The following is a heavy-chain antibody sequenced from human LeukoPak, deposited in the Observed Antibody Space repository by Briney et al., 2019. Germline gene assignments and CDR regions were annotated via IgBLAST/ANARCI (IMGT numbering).Heavy chain of an antibody. CDR3: ARENRPSRAYGDYELAAFDI. CDR2: ISSSGSTI. V-gene: IGHV3-48*03. Sequence: GGSLRLSCAASGFTFSSYEMNWVRQAPGKGLEWVSYISSSGSTIYYADSVKGRFTISGDNAKNSLYLQMNSLRAEDTAVYYCARENRPSRAYGDYELAAFDIWGQGTMVTVSS. J-gene: IGHJ3*02. CDR1: GFTFSSYE. D-gene: IGHD4-17*01.